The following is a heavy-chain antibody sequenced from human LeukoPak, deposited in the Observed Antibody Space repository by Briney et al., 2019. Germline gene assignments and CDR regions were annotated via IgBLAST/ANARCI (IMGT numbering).Heavy chain of an antibody. CDR3: ARTYYDYVWGSYPSNY. J-gene: IGHJ4*02. CDR2: IKQDGSER. D-gene: IGHD3-16*01. CDR1: GFTFSNHW. V-gene: IGHV3-7*01. Sequence: GGSLRLSCAGSGFTFSNHWMSWVRQAPGKGLERVANIKQDGSERYYVDSVKGRFTISRDNAKNSLYLQMNSLRAEDTAVYYCARTYYDYVWGSYPSNYWGQGTLVTVSS.